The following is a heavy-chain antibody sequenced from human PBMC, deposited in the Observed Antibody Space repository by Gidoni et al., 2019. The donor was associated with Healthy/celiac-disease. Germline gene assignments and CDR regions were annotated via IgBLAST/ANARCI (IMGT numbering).Heavy chain of an antibody. Sequence: QVQLVESGGGVVQPGRSLRLSCAASGFTFSSYAMHWVRQAPGKGLEWVAVISYDGSNKYYADSVKGRFTISRDNSKNTLYLQMNSLRAEDTAVYYCASDHYDSSGYYLPFDYWGQGTLVTVSS. V-gene: IGHV3-30*04. CDR2: ISYDGSNK. CDR3: ASDHYDSSGYYLPFDY. CDR1: GFTFSSYA. J-gene: IGHJ4*02. D-gene: IGHD3-22*01.